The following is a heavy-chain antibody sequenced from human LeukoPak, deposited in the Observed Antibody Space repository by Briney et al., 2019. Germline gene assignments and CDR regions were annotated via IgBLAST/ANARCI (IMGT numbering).Heavy chain of an antibody. CDR2: IDSKNGDT. CDR1: GYTFTAYY. CDR3: ASEAYCSGGRCSVQRVAS. V-gene: IGHV1-2*02. D-gene: IGHD2-15*01. J-gene: IGHJ5*02. Sequence: ASVKVSCKASGYTFTAYYMHWVRQTPRQVLGCIGWIDSKNGDTKYAQKFQSRLSMNRDTSIGIAYMELRSLTSDDTAVYCASEAYCSGGRCSVQRVASWGQGTPVTVSS.